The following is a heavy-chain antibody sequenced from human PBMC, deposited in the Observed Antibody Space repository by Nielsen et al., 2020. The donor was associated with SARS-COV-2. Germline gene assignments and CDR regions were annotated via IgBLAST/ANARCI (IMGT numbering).Heavy chain of an antibody. Sequence: GGSLRLSCAASGFTFDDYVMHWVRQAPGKGLEWVSGISWNSGSIGYADSVKGRFTISRDNAKNSLYLQMNSLRAEDTALYYCATGDYYYYGMDVWGQGTTVTVSS. J-gene: IGHJ6*02. V-gene: IGHV3-9*01. CDR3: ATGDYYYYGMDV. CDR1: GFTFDDYV. CDR2: ISWNSGSI.